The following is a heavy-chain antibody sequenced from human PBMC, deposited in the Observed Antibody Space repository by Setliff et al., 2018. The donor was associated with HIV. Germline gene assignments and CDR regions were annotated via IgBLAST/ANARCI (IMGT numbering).Heavy chain of an antibody. CDR2: INRDGSAE. Sequence: LRLSCAASGFAFNKFWMSWVRQAPGKGLEWLANINRDGSAEAYVGSVKGRFSISRDNAKNSVYLQMNSLRAADTAVYYCVGPDYEDPQGGQWGQGTLVTVSS. D-gene: IGHD3-22*01. CDR1: GFAFNKFW. J-gene: IGHJ4*02. CDR3: VGPDYEDPQGGQ. V-gene: IGHV3-7*03.